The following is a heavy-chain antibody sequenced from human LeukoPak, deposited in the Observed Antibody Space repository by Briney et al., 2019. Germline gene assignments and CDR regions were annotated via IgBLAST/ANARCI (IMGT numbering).Heavy chain of an antibody. CDR3: AREGYHDILTGYAYYFDY. CDR2: IRYDGSNK. V-gene: IGHV3-30*02. CDR1: GFTFSSYG. Sequence: GGSLRLSCAASGFTFSSYGMHWVRQAPGKGLEWVAFIRYDGSNKYYADSVKGRFTISRDNSKNTLYLQMNSLRAEDTAVYYCAREGYHDILTGYAYYFDYWGQGTLVTVSS. J-gene: IGHJ4*02. D-gene: IGHD3-9*01.